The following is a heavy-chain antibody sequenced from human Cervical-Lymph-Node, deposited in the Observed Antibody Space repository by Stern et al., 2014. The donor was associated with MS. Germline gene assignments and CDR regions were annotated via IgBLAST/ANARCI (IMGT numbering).Heavy chain of an antibody. V-gene: IGHV3-15*01. Sequence: EVHLVESGGGLVKPGGSLRLSCAASGFIFSKAWMTWVRQAPGKGLEWVGRIQPKTDGGTTNYSTPVQGRVTISTDDSKNILLLHMSSLKTEDTALYYCTTDEVANFAHWGQGTLVTVSS. CDR1: GFIFSKAW. CDR2: IQPKTDGGTT. CDR3: TTDEVANFAH. J-gene: IGHJ5*02.